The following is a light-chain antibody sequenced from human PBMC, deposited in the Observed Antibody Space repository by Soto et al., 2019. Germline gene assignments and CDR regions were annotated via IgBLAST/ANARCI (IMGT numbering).Light chain of an antibody. CDR2: DAS. Sequence: EIVLTQSPATLSFSPGARATLSCRASQSVSTYLAWYQQKPGQAPRLLIYDASKRATGIPARFSGSGSGTDFTLTITSLESEDFAVYYCQQRSTWPPRLTFGGGTKVEIK. J-gene: IGKJ4*01. CDR3: QQRSTWPPRLT. V-gene: IGKV3-11*01. CDR1: QSVSTY.